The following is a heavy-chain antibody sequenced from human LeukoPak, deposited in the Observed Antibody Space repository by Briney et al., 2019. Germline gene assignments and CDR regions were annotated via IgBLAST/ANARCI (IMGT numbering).Heavy chain of an antibody. J-gene: IGHJ3*02. V-gene: IGHV1-69*04. CDR1: GGTFSSYA. CDR3: ARMTTVTNDAFDI. Sequence: GSSVKVSCKASGGTFSSYAISWVRQAPGQGLEWMGRIIPILGIANYAQKFQGRVTITADKSTSTAYMELSSLRSDDTAVYYCARMTTVTNDAFDIWGQGTMVTVSS. D-gene: IGHD4-11*01. CDR2: IIPILGIA.